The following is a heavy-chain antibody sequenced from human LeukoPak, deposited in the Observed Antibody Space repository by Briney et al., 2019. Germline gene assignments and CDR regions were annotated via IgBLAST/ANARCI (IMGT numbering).Heavy chain of an antibody. CDR1: SAXISSFY. Sequence: SETLSLTCSVSSAXISSFYCSWIRQPPGKGLEWIGYIYYTGSTNYNPSLKSRLTMSVDTSKNQFSLKLSSVTAADTAVYYCARLPGFRDAFDIWGQGTMVTVYS. V-gene: IGHV4-59*08. J-gene: IGHJ3*02. CDR3: ARLPGFRDAFDI. CDR2: IYYTGST.